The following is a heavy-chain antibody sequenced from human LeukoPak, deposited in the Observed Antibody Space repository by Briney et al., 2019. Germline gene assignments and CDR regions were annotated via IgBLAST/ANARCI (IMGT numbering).Heavy chain of an antibody. D-gene: IGHD6-6*01. Sequence: SETLSLTCTVSGGSISSYYWSWIRQPPGKGLEWIGYIYYSGSTNYNPSLKSRVTISVDTSKNQFSLKLSSVTAADTAVYYCARLAARSAFDIWGQGTMVTVSS. V-gene: IGHV4-59*08. CDR3: ARLAARSAFDI. J-gene: IGHJ3*02. CDR1: GGSISSYY. CDR2: IYYSGST.